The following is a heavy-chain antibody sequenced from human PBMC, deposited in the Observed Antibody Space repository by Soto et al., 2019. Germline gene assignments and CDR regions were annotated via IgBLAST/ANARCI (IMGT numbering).Heavy chain of an antibody. Sequence: PWESLTSSCRSAGGNFSRFWISWVRHVPGKGLEWMGRIDPSDSYTTYSPSFQGHVTLSADKSISTAYLQWSSLKASDTAIYYCARLFLEAYYYYGMDVWGQGTTVPVSS. CDR3: ARLFLEAYYYYGMDV. CDR1: GGNFSRFW. J-gene: IGHJ6*02. CDR2: IDPSDSYT. V-gene: IGHV5-10-1*01.